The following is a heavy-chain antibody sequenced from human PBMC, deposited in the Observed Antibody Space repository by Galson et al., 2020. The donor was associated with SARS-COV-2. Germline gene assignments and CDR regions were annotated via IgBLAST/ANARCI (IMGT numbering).Heavy chain of an antibody. J-gene: IGHJ4*02. CDR1: GDSISGYY. CDR2: IYSSGST. D-gene: IGHD6-19*01. Sequence: ETLSLTCIVSGDSISGYYWTWIRQPAAKGLEWIGRIYSSGSTNYNPSLKSRVTMSVDTSKNQFSLSLTSVTAADTAMYYCARDGVAGRPFDYWGQGTLVTVSS. V-gene: IGHV4-4*07. CDR3: ARDGVAGRPFDY.